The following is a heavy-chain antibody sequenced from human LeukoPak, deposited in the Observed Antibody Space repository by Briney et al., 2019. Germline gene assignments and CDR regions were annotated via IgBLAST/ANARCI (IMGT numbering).Heavy chain of an antibody. CDR1: GFTFSSYG. Sequence: GGSLRLSCAASGFTFSSYGMHWVCQAPGKGLEWVAVISYDGSNKYYADSVKGRFTISRDNSKNTLYLQMNSLRAEDAAIYYCATIGDRRTGELYRIDYWGQGTLVTVSS. CDR2: ISYDGSNK. D-gene: IGHD7-27*01. J-gene: IGHJ4*02. CDR3: ATIGDRRTGELYRIDY. V-gene: IGHV3-30*03.